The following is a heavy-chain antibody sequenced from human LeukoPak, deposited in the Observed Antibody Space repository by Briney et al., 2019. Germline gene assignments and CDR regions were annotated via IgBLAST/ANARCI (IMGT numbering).Heavy chain of an antibody. V-gene: IGHV4-38-2*02. CDR3: ARYSYGSRLFDY. D-gene: IGHD5-18*01. CDR2: IYHSGGT. Sequence: SVTLSLTCTVSGYSSSSGYYWGWIRQPPGKGLEWIGSIYHSGGTYYNPSLKSRVTISVDTSKNQFSLKLSSVTAADTAVYYCARYSYGSRLFDYWGQGTLVTVSS. J-gene: IGHJ4*02. CDR1: GYSSSSGYY.